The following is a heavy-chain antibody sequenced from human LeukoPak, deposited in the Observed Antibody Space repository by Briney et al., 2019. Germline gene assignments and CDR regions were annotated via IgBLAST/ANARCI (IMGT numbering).Heavy chain of an antibody. CDR3: ARSRDGYNSNAFDI. Sequence: PSETLPLTCTVSGGSISSYYWSWIRQPPGKGLEWIGYIYYSGSTNYNPSLKSRVTISVDTSKNQFSLKLSSVTAADTAVYYCARSRDGYNSNAFDIWGQGTMVTVSS. V-gene: IGHV4-59*01. J-gene: IGHJ3*02. CDR2: IYYSGST. CDR1: GGSISSYY. D-gene: IGHD5-24*01.